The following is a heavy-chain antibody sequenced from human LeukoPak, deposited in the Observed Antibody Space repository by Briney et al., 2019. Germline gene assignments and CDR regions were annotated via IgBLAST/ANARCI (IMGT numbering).Heavy chain of an antibody. CDR3: ARGQYSGYELSTGVTGGSLYNWFDP. CDR2: TYYRSKWYN. V-gene: IGHV6-1*01. J-gene: IGHJ5*02. CDR1: GDSVSSNSAA. D-gene: IGHD5-12*01. Sequence: SQTLSLTCAISGDSVSSNSAAWNWIRQSPSRGLEWLGRTYYRSKWYNDYAVSVKSRITISPDTSKNQFSLQLNSVTPEDTAVYYCARGQYSGYELSTGVTGGSLYNWFDPWGQGTLVTVSS.